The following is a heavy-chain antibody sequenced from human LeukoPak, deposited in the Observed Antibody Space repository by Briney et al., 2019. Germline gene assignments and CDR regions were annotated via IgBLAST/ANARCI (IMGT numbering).Heavy chain of an antibody. D-gene: IGHD5-18*01. CDR3: ARGSDMVTRYRGGNWFDP. Sequence: ASVKVSCKASGYTFTGYYMHWVRQAPGQGLEWMGWIIPNSGGTNYAPKFPVRVTMTRDTSIRTVYMELTRLRSDDTAVYYCARGSDMVTRYRGGNWFDPWGQGTLVTVSS. V-gene: IGHV1-2*02. CDR1: GYTFTGYY. CDR2: IIPNSGGT. J-gene: IGHJ5*02.